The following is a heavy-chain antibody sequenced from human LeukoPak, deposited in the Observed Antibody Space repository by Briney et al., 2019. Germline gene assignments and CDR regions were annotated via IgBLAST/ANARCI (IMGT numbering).Heavy chain of an antibody. Sequence: GGSLRLACAVSGFTFSNYGMSWVRQAPGKGLEWVSVISSSGDSTYYADSVKGRFTISRDNSKNTLYLQMNGLRAEDTAIYYCAKDDGNNAKLLLDYWGQGTLVTVSS. V-gene: IGHV3-23*01. CDR1: GFTFSNYG. J-gene: IGHJ4*02. CDR3: AKDDGNNAKLLLDY. CDR2: ISSSGDST. D-gene: IGHD2/OR15-2a*01.